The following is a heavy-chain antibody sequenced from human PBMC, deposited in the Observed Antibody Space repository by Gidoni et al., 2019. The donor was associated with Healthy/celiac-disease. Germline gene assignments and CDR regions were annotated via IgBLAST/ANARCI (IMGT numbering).Heavy chain of an antibody. CDR3: VKDGHQLIYYGMDV. CDR2: ISSNGGST. CDR1: AFTFCSYA. V-gene: IGHV3-64D*06. Sequence: EVQLVASGGGLVQPGWSLRLSCSASAFTFCSYAMPWVRQSPGKGLEYVSAISSNGGSTYYADSVKGRFTISRDNSKNTLYLQMSSRRAEDTAVYYCVKDGHQLIYYGMDVWGQGTTVTVSS. D-gene: IGHD2-2*01. J-gene: IGHJ6*02.